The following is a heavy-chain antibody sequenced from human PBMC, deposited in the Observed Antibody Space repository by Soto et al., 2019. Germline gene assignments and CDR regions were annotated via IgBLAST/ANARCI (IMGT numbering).Heavy chain of an antibody. Sequence: RASVKVSCKASGYTFTSYAMHWVRQAPGQRLEWMGWINAGNGNTKYSQKFQGRVTITRDTSASTAYMELSSLRSEDTAVYYCARRQQLVRGDAFDIWGQGTMVTVSS. V-gene: IGHV1-3*01. J-gene: IGHJ3*02. CDR2: INAGNGNT. CDR1: GYTFTSYA. D-gene: IGHD6-13*01. CDR3: ARRQQLVRGDAFDI.